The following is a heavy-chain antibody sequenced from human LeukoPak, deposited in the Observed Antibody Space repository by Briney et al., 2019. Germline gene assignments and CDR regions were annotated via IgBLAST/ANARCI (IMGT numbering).Heavy chain of an antibody. J-gene: IGHJ5*02. D-gene: IGHD5-24*01. CDR1: GGSISSSRYD. CDR3: ARGVVPGSGYNYGEWLDP. CDR2: VEYSGST. Sequence: SPSLSLTCTVAGGSISSSRYDWGWIRQPPGRGLEWFGSVEYSGSTYYNPSLKSRVTISVETSKNRFSLKRRFVPTADPAVYYCARGVVPGSGYNYGEWLDPWGQGTLVTVSS. V-gene: IGHV4-39*07.